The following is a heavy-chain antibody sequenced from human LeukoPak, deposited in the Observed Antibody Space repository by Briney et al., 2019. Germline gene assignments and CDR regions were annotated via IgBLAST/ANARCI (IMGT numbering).Heavy chain of an antibody. CDR1: GGSISSGDYY. Sequence: SETLSLTCTVSGGSISSGDYYWSWIRQPPGKGLEWIVYIYYSGSTYYNPSLKSRVTISVDTSKNQFSLKLSSVTAADTAVYYCARERVYCSGGSCYPYYGMDVWGQGTTVTVSS. CDR3: ARERVYCSGGSCYPYYGMDV. D-gene: IGHD2-15*01. J-gene: IGHJ6*02. V-gene: IGHV4-30-4*01. CDR2: IYYSGST.